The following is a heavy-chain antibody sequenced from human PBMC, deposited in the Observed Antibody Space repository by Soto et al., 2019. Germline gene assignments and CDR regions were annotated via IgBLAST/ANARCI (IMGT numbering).Heavy chain of an antibody. J-gene: IGHJ4*02. CDR2: MNPNSGNT. D-gene: IGHD5-12*01. V-gene: IGHV1-8*01. CDR3: ARKARRDGYNLDY. CDR1: GYTFTSYD. Sequence: AASVKVSCKASGYTFTSYDINWVRQATGQGLEWMGWMNPNSGNTGYAQKFQGRVTMTRNTSISTAYMELSSLRSEDTAVYYCARKARRDGYNLDYWGQGTLVTVSS.